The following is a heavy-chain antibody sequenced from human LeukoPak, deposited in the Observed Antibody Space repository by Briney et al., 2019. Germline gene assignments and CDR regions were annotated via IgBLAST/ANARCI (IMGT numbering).Heavy chain of an antibody. CDR3: TCYDSWSGYKGLDY. Sequence: GGSLRLSCAASGFTFSSYAMSWVRQAPGKGLEWVSAISGSGGSTYYADSVKGRFTISRDNSKNTLYLQMNSLRAEDTAVYYCTCYDSWSGYKGLDYWGQGTLVTVSS. J-gene: IGHJ4*02. V-gene: IGHV3-23*01. D-gene: IGHD3-3*01. CDR1: GFTFSSYA. CDR2: ISGSGGST.